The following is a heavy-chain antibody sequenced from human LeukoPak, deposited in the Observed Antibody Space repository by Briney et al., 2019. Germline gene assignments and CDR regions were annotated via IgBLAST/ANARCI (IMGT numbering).Heavy chain of an antibody. CDR3: ARARIRIVGATNAAFDI. CDR2: INPNSGGT. D-gene: IGHD1-26*01. CDR1: GYTFTGYY. J-gene: IGHJ3*02. Sequence: ASVKVSCKASGYTFTGYYMHWVRQAPGQGLDWMGWINPNSGGTNYAQKFQGRVTMTRDTSISTAYMELSRLRSDDTAVYYCARARIRIVGATNAAFDIWGQGTMVTVSS. V-gene: IGHV1-2*02.